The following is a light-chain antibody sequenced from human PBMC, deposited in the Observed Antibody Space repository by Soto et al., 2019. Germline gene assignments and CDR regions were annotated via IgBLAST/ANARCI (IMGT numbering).Light chain of an antibody. Sequence: EIVMTQSPATLSVSPGERATLSCRASQSVSSNLAWYQQKPGQAPRLLIYDASTRDTGIPARFSGSGSGTDFTLTISSLEPEDFAVYYCQQRSNWPPITFGQGTRLEIK. V-gene: IGKV3-11*01. CDR2: DAS. J-gene: IGKJ5*01. CDR3: QQRSNWPPIT. CDR1: QSVSSN.